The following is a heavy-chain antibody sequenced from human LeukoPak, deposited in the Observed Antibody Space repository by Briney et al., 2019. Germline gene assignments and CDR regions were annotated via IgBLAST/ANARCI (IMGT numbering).Heavy chain of an antibody. J-gene: IGHJ4*02. CDR1: GYTFTSYD. CDR2: MNPNSGNT. Sequence: GASVKVSCKASGYTFTSYDINWVRQATGQGLEWMGWMNPNSGNTGYALKFQGRVTMTRNTSISTAYMELSSLRSEDTAVYYCARAPYDSSGYPIDYWGQGTLVTVSS. CDR3: ARAPYDSSGYPIDY. V-gene: IGHV1-8*01. D-gene: IGHD3-22*01.